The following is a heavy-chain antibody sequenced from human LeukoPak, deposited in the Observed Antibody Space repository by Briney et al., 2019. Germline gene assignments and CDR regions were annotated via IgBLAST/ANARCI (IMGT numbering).Heavy chain of an antibody. V-gene: IGHV3-9*01. CDR1: GFIFGEYA. D-gene: IGHD3-10*01. Sequence: PGRSLRLSCAASGFIFGEYAMHWVRHAPGKGLEWVSGISWNSGDIGYADSVKGRFTISRDNAKNSLYLQLNSLRPEDTAFYYSVKGVVRRALYFDYWGQGNLVTVSS. CDR2: ISWNSGDI. J-gene: IGHJ4*02. CDR3: VKGVVRRALYFDY.